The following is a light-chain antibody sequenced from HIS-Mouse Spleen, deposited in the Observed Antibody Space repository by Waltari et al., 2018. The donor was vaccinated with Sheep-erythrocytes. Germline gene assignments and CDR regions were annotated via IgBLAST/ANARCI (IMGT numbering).Light chain of an antibody. Sequence: IHITHSPSSLSSSLLYIFTITCRASQSISSYLNWYQQKPGKAPKLLIYAASSLQSGVPSRFSGSGSGTDFTLTISSLQPEDFATYYCQQSYSTPQFTFGPGTKVDIK. CDR3: QQSYSTPQFT. J-gene: IGKJ3*01. V-gene: IGKV1-39*01. CDR1: QSISSY. CDR2: AAS.